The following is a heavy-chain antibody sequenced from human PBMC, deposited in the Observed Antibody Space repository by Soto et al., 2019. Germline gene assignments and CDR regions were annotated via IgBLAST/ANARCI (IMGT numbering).Heavy chain of an antibody. CDR3: ARSIVVVTAADY. CDR2: INAGNGNR. J-gene: IGHJ4*02. CDR1: GYTFSNYG. Sequence: GASVKVSCKASGYTFSNYGIKWVRQAPGQGLEWMGWINAGNGNRNYAQKFQGRVTMTRDTSASTAYMELSSLRSEDTAVYYCARSIVVVTAADYWGQGTLVTVSS. V-gene: IGHV1-3*01. D-gene: IGHD2-21*02.